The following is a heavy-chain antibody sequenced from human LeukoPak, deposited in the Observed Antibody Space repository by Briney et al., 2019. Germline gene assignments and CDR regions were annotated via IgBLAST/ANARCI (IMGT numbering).Heavy chain of an antibody. CDR3: AKDPTPQHIAARVAANWFDP. V-gene: IGHV3-23*01. Sequence: GGSLRLSCAAYGFTFSSYAMSWVRQAPGKGLEWVSAISGSGANTNYAESVKGRVTISRDNSKSTLYLQMNSLRAEDTAVYYCAKDPTPQHIAARVAANWFDPWGQGTLVTVSS. J-gene: IGHJ5*02. D-gene: IGHD6-6*01. CDR1: GFTFSSYA. CDR2: ISGSGANT.